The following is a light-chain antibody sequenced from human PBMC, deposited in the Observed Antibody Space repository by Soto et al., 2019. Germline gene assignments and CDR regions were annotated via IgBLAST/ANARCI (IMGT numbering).Light chain of an antibody. J-gene: IGKJ5*01. V-gene: IGKV3-20*01. CDR2: GAS. Sequence: EIVLTQSLGTLSLSPGERATLSCRARQSVSSNYLAWYQQKPGQAPRLLIYGASSRATGIPDRFSGSGSGTDFTLTICRLEPEDFAVYYCQHYGSSLSITFGQGTRLEIK. CDR3: QHYGSSLSIT. CDR1: QSVSSNY.